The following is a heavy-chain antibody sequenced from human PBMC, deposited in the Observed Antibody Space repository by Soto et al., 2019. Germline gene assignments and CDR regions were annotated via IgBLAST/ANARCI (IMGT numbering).Heavy chain of an antibody. CDR2: IRSKAYGGTV. CDR1: GFTCGDYA. V-gene: IGHV3-49*03. CDR3: QYQLLTYYYGMDV. J-gene: IGHJ6*02. D-gene: IGHD2-2*01. Sequence: GRFMRLSYAASGFTCGDYAVRWFRQTPRKGLEWVGFIRSKAYGGTVVYAASVKGRFTISRDDSKSIAYLQMNSLKTEDTAVYYCQYQLLTYYYGMDVWGQGTTVTVSS.